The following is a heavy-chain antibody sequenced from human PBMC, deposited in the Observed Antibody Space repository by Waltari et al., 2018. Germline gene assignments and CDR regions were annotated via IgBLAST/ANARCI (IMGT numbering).Heavy chain of an antibody. CDR1: GYSISSGYY. CDR3: ARGPLLSKVDY. Sequence: QVQLQESGPGLVKPSETLSLTCAVSGYSISSGYYWGWIRQPPGKGLEWIGSIYHSGSTNYNPSLKSQVTISVDTSKNQFSLNLRSVTAADTAVYYCARGPLLSKVDYWGQGTLVTVSS. D-gene: IGHD1-26*01. CDR2: IYHSGST. J-gene: IGHJ4*02. V-gene: IGHV4-38-2*01.